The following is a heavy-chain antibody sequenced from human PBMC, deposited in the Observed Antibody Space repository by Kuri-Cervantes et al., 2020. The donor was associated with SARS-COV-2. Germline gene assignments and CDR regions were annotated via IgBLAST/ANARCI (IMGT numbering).Heavy chain of an antibody. CDR2: IYTGGST. V-gene: IGHV3-53*01. Sequence: GGSLRLSCAASGFTVSSNYMTWVRQAPGKGLEWVSTIYTGGSTDYADSVKGRFTISRDNAKNSLLLQMNSLRADDTAVYYCARGGEDFVQETRNWFEPWGRGTQVTVSS. D-gene: IGHD2-8*01. CDR3: ARGGEDFVQETRNWFEP. CDR1: GFTVSSNY. J-gene: IGHJ5*02.